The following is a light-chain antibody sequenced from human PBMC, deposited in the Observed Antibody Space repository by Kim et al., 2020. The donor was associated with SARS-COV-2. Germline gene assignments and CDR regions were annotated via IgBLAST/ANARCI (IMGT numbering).Light chain of an antibody. CDR1: SLRNYY. CDR3: SSRDSSGNYV. J-gene: IGLJ1*01. CDR2: GKN. V-gene: IGLV3-19*01. Sequence: ASGQIIWITCKGRSLRNYYASWYQQRQGRAPVLVIYGKNNRPSGIPDRFSGSSSGNTASLTNTGAQAEDEADYYCSSRDSSGNYVFATGTKVTVL.